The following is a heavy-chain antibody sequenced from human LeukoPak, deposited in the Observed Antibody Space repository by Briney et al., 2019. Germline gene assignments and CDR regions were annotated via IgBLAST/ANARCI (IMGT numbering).Heavy chain of an antibody. CDR2: FDPEDGET. D-gene: IGHD5-12*01. CDR1: GYTLTELS. CDR3: ATDPGYSGYDSY. V-gene: IGHV1-24*01. Sequence: ASVKVSCKVSGYTLTELSMHWVRQAPGKGLEWMGGFDPEDGETIYAQKFQGRVTMTEDTSTDTAYMELSSLRSEDTAVYYCATDPGYSGYDSYGGQGPLVTVSS. J-gene: IGHJ4*02.